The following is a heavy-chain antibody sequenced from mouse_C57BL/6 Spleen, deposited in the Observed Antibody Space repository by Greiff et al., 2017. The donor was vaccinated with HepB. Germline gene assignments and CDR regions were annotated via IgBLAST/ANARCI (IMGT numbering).Heavy chain of an antibody. D-gene: IGHD1-1*01. CDR1: GYTFTDYN. V-gene: IGHV1-22*01. Sequence: EVQLQQSGPELVKPGASVKMSCKASGYTFTDYNMHWVKQSHGKSLEWIGYINPNNGGTSYNQKFKGKATLTVNKSSSTAYMELRSLTSEDSAVYYCARSGLRPYYYAMDYWGQGTSVTVSS. CDR3: ARSGLRPYYYAMDY. J-gene: IGHJ4*01. CDR2: INPNNGGT.